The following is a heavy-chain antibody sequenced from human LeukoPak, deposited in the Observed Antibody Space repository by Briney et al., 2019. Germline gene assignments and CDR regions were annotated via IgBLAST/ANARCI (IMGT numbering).Heavy chain of an antibody. J-gene: IGHJ4*02. CDR3: ARGKTATGTGSAY. Sequence: PGGSLRLSCAASGFTFSDYDMNWLRQAPGKGLEGVSYKRNSGSTIYYADFAKGRFTISRDNAKNPLYLQMNSPRAEDTAVYYCARGKTATGTGSAYWGQGTLVTVSS. V-gene: IGHV3-11*01. CDR2: KRNSGSTI. CDR1: GFTFSDYD. D-gene: IGHD3-10*01.